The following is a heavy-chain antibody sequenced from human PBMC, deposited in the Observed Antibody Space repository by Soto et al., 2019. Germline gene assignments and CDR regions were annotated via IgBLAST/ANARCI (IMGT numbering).Heavy chain of an antibody. V-gene: IGHV3-33*01. D-gene: IGHD5-18*01. CDR2: IWYDGSNK. CDR1: GFTFSSYG. Sequence: PGGSLRLSCAASGFTFSSYGMHWVRQAPGKGLEWVAVIWYDGSNKYYADSVKGRFTISRDNSKNTLYLQMNSLRAEDTAVYYCARAPDKNRGYSYGYDYYYYMAVWAKGNTVTVSS. J-gene: IGHJ6*03. CDR3: ARAPDKNRGYSYGYDYYYYMAV.